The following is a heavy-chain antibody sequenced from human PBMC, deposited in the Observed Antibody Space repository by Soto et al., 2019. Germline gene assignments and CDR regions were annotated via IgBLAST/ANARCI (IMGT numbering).Heavy chain of an antibody. CDR1: VASISSGGYY. J-gene: IGHJ5*02. CDR3: ARESKYDTSGYPPWFAP. V-gene: IGHV4-31*03. D-gene: IGHD3-22*01. Sequence: QVQLQESGPGLVKPSQTLSLTCTVSVASISSGGYYWSWIRQHPGEGLEWIGYIYYSGSTSYNPSLKSRVTISVDTSKNQFSLTLSSVTDADTAGYYCARESKYDTSGYPPWFAPWGQGTLVTVSS. CDR2: IYYSGST.